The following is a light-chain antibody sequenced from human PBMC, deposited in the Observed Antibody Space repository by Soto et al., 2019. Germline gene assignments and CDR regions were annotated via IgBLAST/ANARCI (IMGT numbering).Light chain of an antibody. CDR1: QSVTTY. V-gene: IGKV3-11*01. CDR3: QQRSSWPRV. Sequence: EIVLTQSPATLSLSPGERATLSCRASQSVTTYLVWYQQKPGQAPRLLIYDASKRAIGIPVRFSGSGSGTDFTLTISSLEPEDFAVYYCQQRSSWPRVFGGGTKV. CDR2: DAS. J-gene: IGKJ4*01.